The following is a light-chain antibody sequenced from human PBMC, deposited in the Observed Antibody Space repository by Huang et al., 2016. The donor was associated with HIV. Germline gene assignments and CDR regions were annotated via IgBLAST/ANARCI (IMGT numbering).Light chain of an antibody. V-gene: IGKV1-39*01. Sequence: DIQMTQSPSSMSASVGDRVTIACRASESISSYLSWFQHKPGKAPKLLIFSASAVHIGVPSRFTGSGSGTDFTLTISILQPEDFATSYCQQSYSFPLTFGGGTRLEIK. CDR2: SAS. CDR3: QQSYSFPLT. CDR1: ESISSY. J-gene: IGKJ4*01.